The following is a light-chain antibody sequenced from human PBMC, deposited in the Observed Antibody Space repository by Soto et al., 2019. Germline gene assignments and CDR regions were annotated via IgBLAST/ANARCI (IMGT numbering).Light chain of an antibody. Sequence: DIQMTQSPSYLSASVGDRVTITCRASQGISNYLAGYQQKPGKVPKLLIHAASTLQSGVPSRFSGSGSGTDCTLTISSLQPEDVATYYCQKYNSAPYTFGQWTKLEIK. CDR2: AAS. CDR3: QKYNSAPYT. J-gene: IGKJ2*01. CDR1: QGISNY. V-gene: IGKV1-27*01.